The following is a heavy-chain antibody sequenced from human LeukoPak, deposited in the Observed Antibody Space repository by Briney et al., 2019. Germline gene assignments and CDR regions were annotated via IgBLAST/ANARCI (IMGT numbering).Heavy chain of an antibody. V-gene: IGHV3-53*01. CDR2: IHSGGTT. D-gene: IGHD5-12*01. J-gene: IGHJ4*02. CDR1: GFTVSNNY. Sequence: GGSLRLSCAASGFTVSNNYMSWVRQAPGKGLEWVSVIHSGGTTNYADSVQGRFTISRDNSMTTVYLHMNSLRAEDTAVYYCARDSDSGYGPFASWGQGTLVTVSS. CDR3: ARDSDSGYGPFAS.